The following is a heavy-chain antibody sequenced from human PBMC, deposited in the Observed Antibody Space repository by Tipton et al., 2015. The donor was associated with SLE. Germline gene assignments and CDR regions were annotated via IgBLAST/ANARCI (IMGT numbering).Heavy chain of an antibody. CDR2: IYHSGST. V-gene: IGHV4-30-2*01. CDR3: ARASAGDSSGYYYSYYFDY. J-gene: IGHJ4*02. Sequence: TLSLTCAVSSGSISSGVYSWSWIRQPPGKGLEWIGYIYHSGSTYYNPSLKSRATISVDTSKNQFSLKLSSVTAADTAVYYCARASAGDSSGYYYSYYFDYWGQGTLVTVSS. CDR1: SGSISSGVYS. D-gene: IGHD3-22*01.